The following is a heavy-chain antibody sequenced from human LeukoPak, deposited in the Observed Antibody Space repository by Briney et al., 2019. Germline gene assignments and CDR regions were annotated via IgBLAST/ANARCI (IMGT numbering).Heavy chain of an antibody. CDR1: GYTFTSYD. V-gene: IGHV1-8*01. CDR2: MNPNSGNT. CDR3: ARGSMGYYYYYYGMDV. J-gene: IGHJ6*02. D-gene: IGHD1-26*01. Sequence: GASVKVSCKASGYTFTSYDINWVRQATGQGLGWMGWMNPNSGNTGYAQKFQGRVTMTRNTSISTAYMELSSLRSEDTAVYYCARGSMGYYYYYYGMDVWGQGTTVTVSS.